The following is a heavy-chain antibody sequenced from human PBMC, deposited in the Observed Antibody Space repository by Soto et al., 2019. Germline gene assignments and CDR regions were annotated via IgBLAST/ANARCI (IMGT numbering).Heavy chain of an antibody. J-gene: IGHJ4*02. CDR2: IIPIFGTA. V-gene: IGHV1-69*13. Sequence: SVKVSCKASGGTFSSYAISCVRQAPGQGLEWMGGIIPIFGTANYAQKFQGRVTITADESTSTAYMELSSLRSEDTAVYYCARVSSVAAQNLIDYWGQGTLVTVSS. D-gene: IGHD6-19*01. CDR1: GGTFSSYA. CDR3: ARVSSVAAQNLIDY.